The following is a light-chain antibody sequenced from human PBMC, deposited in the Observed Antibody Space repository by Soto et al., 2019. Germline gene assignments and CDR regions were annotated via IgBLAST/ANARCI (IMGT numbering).Light chain of an antibody. V-gene: IGKV1-5*03. CDR1: QSISIW. Sequence: DIQMTQSPSTLSASVGDRVTITCRASQSISIWLAWYQQKPGKAPKLLIYKASSLESGVPSRFSGSGSGTELTLTISSLQPDDFATYYYQQYNSYPWTFGQGTKVEIK. CDR2: KAS. CDR3: QQYNSYPWT. J-gene: IGKJ1*01.